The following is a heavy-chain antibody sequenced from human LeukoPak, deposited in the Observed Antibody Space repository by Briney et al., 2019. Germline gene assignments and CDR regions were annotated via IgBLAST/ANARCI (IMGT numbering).Heavy chain of an antibody. CDR2: INPSGGST. D-gene: IGHD6-19*01. V-gene: IGHV1-46*01. Sequence: GASVKVSCKASGYTFTSYGISWVRQAPGQGLEWMGIINPSGGSTSYAQKFQGRVTMTRDTSTSTVYMELSSLRSEDTAVYYCARVHGSNGWYVYFDYWGQGTLVTVSS. CDR3: ARVHGSNGWYVYFDY. J-gene: IGHJ4*02. CDR1: GYTFTSYG.